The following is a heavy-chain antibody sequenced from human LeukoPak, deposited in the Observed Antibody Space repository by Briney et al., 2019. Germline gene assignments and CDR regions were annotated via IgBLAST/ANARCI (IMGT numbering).Heavy chain of an antibody. D-gene: IGHD4-17*01. Sequence: SETLSLTCTVSGGSISSYYWSWIRQPAGKGLEWIGRIYTSGSTNYNPSLKSRVTMSVDTSKNQFSLKLSSVTAADTAVYYCAKAGNDYGDSPLDYWGQGTLVTVSS. CDR3: AKAGNDYGDSPLDY. V-gene: IGHV4-4*07. CDR2: IYTSGST. J-gene: IGHJ4*02. CDR1: GGSISSYY.